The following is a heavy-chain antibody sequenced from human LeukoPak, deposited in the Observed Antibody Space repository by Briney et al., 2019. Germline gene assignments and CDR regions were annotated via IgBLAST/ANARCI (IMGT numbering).Heavy chain of an antibody. Sequence: GGSLRLSCAASGFSFSSYKMDWLRQAPGKGLEWVSYITDSGSTTKYADSVKGRFTISRDNAEDSVHLQMNSLRVEGTAVYYCARTNHDHGYSRDYWGQGTLVTVSS. D-gene: IGHD4-17*01. CDR3: ARTNHDHGYSRDY. V-gene: IGHV3-48*03. CDR1: GFSFSSYK. J-gene: IGHJ4*02. CDR2: ITDSGSTT.